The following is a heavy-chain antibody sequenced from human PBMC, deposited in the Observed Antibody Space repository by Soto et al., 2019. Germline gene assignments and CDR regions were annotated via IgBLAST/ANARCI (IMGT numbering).Heavy chain of an antibody. D-gene: IGHD6-6*01. V-gene: IGHV3-23*01. CDR1: GFTFSSYA. Sequence: EVQLLESGGGLVQPGGSLRLSCAASGFTFSSYAMSWVRQAPGKGLEWVSAISGSGGSTYYADSVKGRFTISRDNSKNTLYLQMNRLRAEDTAVYYCAKDFEYSSSSLPVSFDYWGQGTLVTVSS. CDR3: AKDFEYSSSSLPVSFDY. J-gene: IGHJ4*02. CDR2: ISGSGGST.